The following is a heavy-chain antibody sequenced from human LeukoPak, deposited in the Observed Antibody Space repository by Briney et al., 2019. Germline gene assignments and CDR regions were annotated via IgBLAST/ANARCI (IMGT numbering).Heavy chain of an antibody. Sequence: PGGSLRLSCAASGFTFSGSAMHWVRQASGKGLEWVGRIRSKADSYATAYAASVKGRFTISRDDSKNTAYLQMNSLKTEDTAVYYCTTPLMQLRKKDYYYYMDVWGKGTTVTVSS. CDR1: GFTFSGSA. D-gene: IGHD5-18*01. CDR2: IRSKADSYAT. V-gene: IGHV3-73*01. CDR3: TTPLMQLRKKDYYYYMDV. J-gene: IGHJ6*03.